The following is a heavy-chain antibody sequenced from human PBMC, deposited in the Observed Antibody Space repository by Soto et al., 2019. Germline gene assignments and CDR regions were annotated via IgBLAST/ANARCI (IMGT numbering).Heavy chain of an antibody. CDR3: ASSSLYGMDV. CDR1: GGSIRDYF. Sequence: SETLSLTCSVSGGSIRDYFWTWIRQPPGKGLXGIXXIXSXXXIXXXSSLKSRVTISLDTSRNLFSLKLSSVTPADTAVYYCASSSLYGMDVWGQGTTVTASS. CDR2: IXSXXXI. J-gene: IGHJ6*02. V-gene: IGHV4-59*01.